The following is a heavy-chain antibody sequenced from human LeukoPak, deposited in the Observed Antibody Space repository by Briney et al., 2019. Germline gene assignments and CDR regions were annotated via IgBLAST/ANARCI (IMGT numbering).Heavy chain of an antibody. CDR2: INPNSGGT. Sequence: ASVKVSCKASGYTFTRYYMHWVRQAPGQGLEWMGWINPNSGGTNYAQKFQGRVTMTRDTSISTAYMELSRLRSDDTAVYYCARAYLHRSSTSCPSYYYYGMDVWGQGTTVTVSS. CDR1: GYTFTRYY. D-gene: IGHD2-2*01. J-gene: IGHJ6*02. V-gene: IGHV1-2*02. CDR3: ARAYLHRSSTSCPSYYYYGMDV.